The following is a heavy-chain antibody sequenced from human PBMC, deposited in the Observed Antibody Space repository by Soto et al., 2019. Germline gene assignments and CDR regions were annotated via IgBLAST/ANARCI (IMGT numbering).Heavy chain of an antibody. V-gene: IGHV3-15*01. Sequence: GGSLRLSCAASGFTFSNAWMSWVRQAPGKGLEWVGRIKSKTDGGTTDYAAPVKGRFTISRDDSKNTLYLQMNSLKTEDTAVYYCTTDFQRYFAYGMDVWGQGTTVTVSS. J-gene: IGHJ6*02. CDR2: IKSKTDGGTT. D-gene: IGHD3-9*01. CDR3: TTDFQRYFAYGMDV. CDR1: GFTFSNAW.